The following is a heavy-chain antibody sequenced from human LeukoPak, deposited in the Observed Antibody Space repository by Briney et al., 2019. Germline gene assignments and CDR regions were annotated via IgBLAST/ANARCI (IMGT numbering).Heavy chain of an antibody. J-gene: IGHJ4*02. V-gene: IGHV3-30-3*01. CDR1: GFTFSSYA. Sequence: GGSLRLSCAASGFTFSSYAMHWVRQAPGKGLEWVAVISYDGSNKYYADSVKGRFTISRVNFRNTLYLQMNSLRAEDTAVYYCAKGALWWPLDYWGQGSLVTVSS. D-gene: IGHD2-21*01. CDR3: AKGALWWPLDY. CDR2: ISYDGSNK.